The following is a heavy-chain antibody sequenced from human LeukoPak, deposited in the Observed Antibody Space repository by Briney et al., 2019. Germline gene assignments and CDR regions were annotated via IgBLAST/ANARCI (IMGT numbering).Heavy chain of an antibody. Sequence: ASVKVSCKASGYTFTGYYIHWVRQAPGQGLEWMGWINPNSGGTNYAQKFQGRVTLTRDTSSSTAYMELSSLRSEDTAVYYCARAGGLSSWFPRGFDPWGQGTLVTVSS. CDR1: GYTFTGYY. D-gene: IGHD6-13*01. CDR2: INPNSGGT. J-gene: IGHJ5*02. V-gene: IGHV1-2*02. CDR3: ARAGGLSSWFPRGFDP.